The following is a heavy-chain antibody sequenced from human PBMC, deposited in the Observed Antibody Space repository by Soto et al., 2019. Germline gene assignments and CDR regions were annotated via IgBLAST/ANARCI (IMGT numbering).Heavy chain of an antibody. CDR3: ARETLSFGSALDV. V-gene: IGHV3-43*01. D-gene: IGHD3-3*01. CDR1: GFRFDDYN. Sequence: GGSLRLSCAASGFRFDDYNMHWFRQAPGKGLEWVSLITWNGGNKYYEDSVKGRFTISRDGTTQSVSLQMTSLKREDTGVYYCARETLSFGSALDVWGQGTTVTVS. CDR2: ITWNGGNK. J-gene: IGHJ6*02.